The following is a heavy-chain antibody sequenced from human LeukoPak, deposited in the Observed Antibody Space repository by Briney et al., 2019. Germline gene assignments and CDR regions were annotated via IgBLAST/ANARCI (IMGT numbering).Heavy chain of an antibody. J-gene: IGHJ4*02. V-gene: IGHV4-59*01. Sequence: SEALSLTCTVSGGSISSDYWSWIRQPPEKGLEWIGYIYCSGSTNYNPSLKSRVTISVDTSKNQFSLKLSSVTAADTAVYYCARVYYDSSGYNFDYWGQGTLVTVSS. CDR1: GGSISSDY. CDR2: IYCSGST. D-gene: IGHD3-22*01. CDR3: ARVYYDSSGYNFDY.